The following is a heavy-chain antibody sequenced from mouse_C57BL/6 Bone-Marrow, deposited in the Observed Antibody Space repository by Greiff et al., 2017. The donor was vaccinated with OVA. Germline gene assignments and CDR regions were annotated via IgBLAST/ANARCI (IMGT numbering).Heavy chain of an antibody. J-gene: IGHJ1*03. CDR2: IDPSDSYT. D-gene: IGHD1-1*01. CDR1: GYTFTSYW. Sequence: QVQLKQPGAELVRPGTSVKLSCKASGYTFTSYWMHWVKQRPGQGLEWIGVIDPSDSYTNYNQKFKGKATLTVDTSSSTAYMQLSSLTSEDSAVYYCARRERGYYYGRAPYWYFDVWGTGTTVTVSS. V-gene: IGHV1-59*01. CDR3: ARRERGYYYGRAPYWYFDV.